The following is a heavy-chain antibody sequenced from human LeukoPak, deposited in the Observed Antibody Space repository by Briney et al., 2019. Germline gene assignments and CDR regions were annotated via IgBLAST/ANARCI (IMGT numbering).Heavy chain of an antibody. CDR2: IYYSGST. V-gene: IGHV4-59*12. J-gene: IGHJ3*02. D-gene: IGHD1-26*01. CDR3: ARDLGVPDAFDI. CDR1: GGSISSYY. Sequence: PSETLSLTCTVSGGSISSYYWSWIRQPPGKGLEWIGYIYYSGSTYYNPSLKSRVTISVDTSKNQFSLKLSSVTAADTAVYYCARDLGVPDAFDIWGQGTMATVSS.